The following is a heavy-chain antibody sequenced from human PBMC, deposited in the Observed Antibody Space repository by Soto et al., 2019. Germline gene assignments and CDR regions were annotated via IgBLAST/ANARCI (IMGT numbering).Heavy chain of an antibody. CDR1: GGTFSSYA. CDR3: ASGSSWYSRSVN. Sequence: ASVKVSCKASGGTFSSYAISWVRQAPGQGLEWMGGIIPIFGTANYAQKFQGRVTITADKSTGTAYMELSSLRSEDTAVYYCASGSSWYSRSVNWGQGTLVTVSS. D-gene: IGHD6-13*01. CDR2: IIPIFGTA. V-gene: IGHV1-69*06. J-gene: IGHJ1*01.